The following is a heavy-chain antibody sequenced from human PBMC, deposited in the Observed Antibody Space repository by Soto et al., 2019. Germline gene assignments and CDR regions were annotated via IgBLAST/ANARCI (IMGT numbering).Heavy chain of an antibody. Sequence: QVQLVESGGGVVQPGRSLRLPCAASGFTFSSYGMHWVRQAPGKGLEWVAVIWYDGSNKYYADSVKGRFTISRDNSKNTLYLQMNSLRAEDTAVYYCARDHGYDSSGYDNVIDYWGQGTLVTVSS. CDR2: IWYDGSNK. V-gene: IGHV3-33*01. D-gene: IGHD3-22*01. J-gene: IGHJ4*02. CDR3: ARDHGYDSSGYDNVIDY. CDR1: GFTFSSYG.